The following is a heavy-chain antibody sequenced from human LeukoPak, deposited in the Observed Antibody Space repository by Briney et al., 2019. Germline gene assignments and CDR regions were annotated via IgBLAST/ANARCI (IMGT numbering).Heavy chain of an antibody. CDR2: INPNSGGT. CDR3: ARDQGVLRFLEWLPGTGDYYYMDV. Sequence: GASVKVSCKASGYTFTGYYMHWVRQAPGQGLEWMGWINPNSGGTNYAQKFQGRVTVTRDTSISTAYMELSRLRSDDTAVYYCARDQGVLRFLEWLPGTGDYYYMDVWGKGTTVTVSS. V-gene: IGHV1-2*02. CDR1: GYTFTGYY. J-gene: IGHJ6*03. D-gene: IGHD3-3*01.